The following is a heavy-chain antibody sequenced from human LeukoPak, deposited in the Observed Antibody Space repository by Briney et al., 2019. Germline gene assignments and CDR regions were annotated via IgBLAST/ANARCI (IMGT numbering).Heavy chain of an antibody. Sequence: ASVKVSCKASGYTFTGYYMHWVRQAPGQGLEWMGWINPNSGGTNYAQKLQGRVTMTTDTSTSTAYMELRSLRSDDTAVYYCARDLRGSSSASPKNWFDPWGQGTLVTVSS. J-gene: IGHJ5*02. D-gene: IGHD6-13*01. V-gene: IGHV1-2*02. CDR2: INPNSGGT. CDR3: ARDLRGSSSASPKNWFDP. CDR1: GYTFTGYY.